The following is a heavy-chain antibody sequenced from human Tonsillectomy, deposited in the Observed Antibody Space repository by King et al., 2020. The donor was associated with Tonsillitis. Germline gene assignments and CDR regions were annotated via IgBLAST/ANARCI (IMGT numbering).Heavy chain of an antibody. Sequence: QLLQSGAEVKKPGASVKVSCKASGYTFTSYGISWVRQAPGQGLEWMGWISAYNGNTNYAQKLQGRVTMTTDTSTSTAYMELRSLRSDDTAVYYCAKDYYDSSGYQTYNAFDIWGQGTMVTVSS. D-gene: IGHD3-22*01. V-gene: IGHV1-18*04. J-gene: IGHJ3*02. CDR2: ISAYNGNT. CDR3: AKDYYDSSGYQTYNAFDI. CDR1: GYTFTSYG.